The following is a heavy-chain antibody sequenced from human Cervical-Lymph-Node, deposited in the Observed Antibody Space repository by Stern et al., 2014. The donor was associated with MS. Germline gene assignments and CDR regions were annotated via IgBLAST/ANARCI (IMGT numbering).Heavy chain of an antibody. CDR3: AKIHRAFANQGH. CDR1: GGSINNNAYY. Sequence: VQLEESGPRLVTPSETLSLTCSVSGGSINNNAYYWGWIRQPPGKGLEWIGSVLYRGSTYYTPSLKSRATVSMDSSKTQFSLRLVSVTAADTAVYYCAKIHRAFANQGHWGQGVLVSVSS. D-gene: IGHD3-16*01. CDR2: VLYRGST. V-gene: IGHV4-39*01. J-gene: IGHJ1*01.